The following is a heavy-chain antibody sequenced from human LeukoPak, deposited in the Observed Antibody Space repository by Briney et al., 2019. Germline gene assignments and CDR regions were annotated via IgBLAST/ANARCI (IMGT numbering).Heavy chain of an antibody. Sequence: PSETLSLTCTVSGGSISSANHFWSWVRQSPGEGLEWIGYIHYAGRAHYNPSLKSRVSMSLDMSKNQFSLSLSSVTAADTAIYYCAREVITPGDSDGFDLWGQGTMVSVSS. J-gene: IGHJ3*01. CDR2: IHYAGRA. CDR1: GGSISSANHF. CDR3: AREVITPGDSDGFDL. D-gene: IGHD2-2*01. V-gene: IGHV4-30-4*08.